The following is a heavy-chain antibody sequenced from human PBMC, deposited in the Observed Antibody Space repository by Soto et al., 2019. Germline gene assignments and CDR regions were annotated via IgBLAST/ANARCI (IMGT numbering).Heavy chain of an antibody. D-gene: IGHD4-4*01. J-gene: IGHJ5*02. Sequence: VSCKASGCTFSSYAGSFVRQAPGQGLEWMGGIIPIFGTANYAQKFQGRVTITADKSTSTAYMELSSLRSEDTAVYYCARDSYSNFQFDPWGQGTLVTVSS. CDR3: ARDSYSNFQFDP. V-gene: IGHV1-69*06. CDR2: IIPIFGTA. CDR1: GCTFSSYA.